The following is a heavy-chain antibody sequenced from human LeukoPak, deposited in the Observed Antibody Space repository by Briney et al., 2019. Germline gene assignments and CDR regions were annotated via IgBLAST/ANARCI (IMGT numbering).Heavy chain of an antibody. Sequence: GGSLRLSYAASGFTFSSYSMNWVRQAPGKGLEWVSSISSSSSYIYYAGSVKGRFTISRDNAKNSLYLQMNSLRAEDTAVYYCARDAVVTDWGQGTLVTVSS. V-gene: IGHV3-21*01. D-gene: IGHD2-2*01. CDR1: GFTFSSYS. J-gene: IGHJ4*02. CDR3: ARDAVVTD. CDR2: ISSSSSYI.